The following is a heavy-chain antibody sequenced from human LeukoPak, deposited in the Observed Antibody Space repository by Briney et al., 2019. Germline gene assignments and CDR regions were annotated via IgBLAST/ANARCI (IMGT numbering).Heavy chain of an antibody. CDR3: ARAGSSAWYYFDY. V-gene: IGHV3-66*01. Sequence: PGGSLRLSCAASGFTVSSNYMTWVRQAPGKGLGWVSVIYSGGSTYYADSVKGRFTISRDNSKNTLYLQMNSLRAEDTAVYYCARAGSSAWYYFDYWGQGTLVTVSS. J-gene: IGHJ4*02. CDR1: GFTVSSNY. D-gene: IGHD6-19*01. CDR2: IYSGGST.